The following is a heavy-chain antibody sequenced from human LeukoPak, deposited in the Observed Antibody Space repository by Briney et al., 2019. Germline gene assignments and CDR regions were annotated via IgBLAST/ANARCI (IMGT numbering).Heavy chain of an antibody. Sequence: GGSLRLSCAASGFTFSSYWMHWVRQAPGKGLVWVSRINSDGSSTSYADSVKGRFTISRDNAKNTLYLQMNSLRAEDTAVCYCAREGDSWYGEAFDIWGQGTMVTVSS. CDR2: INSDGSST. J-gene: IGHJ3*02. CDR3: AREGDSWYGEAFDI. V-gene: IGHV3-74*01. CDR1: GFTFSSYW. D-gene: IGHD6-13*01.